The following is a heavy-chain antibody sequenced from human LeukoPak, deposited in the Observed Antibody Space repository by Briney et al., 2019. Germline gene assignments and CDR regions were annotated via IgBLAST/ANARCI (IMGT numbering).Heavy chain of an antibody. D-gene: IGHD5-18*01. CDR1: GFIFSNYS. Sequence: GGSLTLSCVASGFIFSNYSMNWVRQAPGKGLEWVSYISSLTPNTYYADCVKGRFTISRDNSKNTLYLQMNSRRAEDTAVYYCARGPSAMAPVVDYWGRGTLVTVSS. V-gene: IGHV3-48*01. CDR3: ARGPSAMAPVVDY. J-gene: IGHJ4*02. CDR2: ISSLTPNT.